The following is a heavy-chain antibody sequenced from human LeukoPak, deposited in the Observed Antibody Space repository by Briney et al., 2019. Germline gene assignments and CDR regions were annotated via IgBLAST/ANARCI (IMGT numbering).Heavy chain of an antibody. D-gene: IGHD2-2*02. CDR1: GGSISSYY. CDR3: ARDRYCSSTSCYSVLLDV. CDR2: IYTSGST. J-gene: IGHJ6*04. V-gene: IGHV4-4*07. Sequence: SETLSLTCTVSGGSISSYYWSWIRQPAGKGLEWIGRIYTSGSTNYNPSLKSRVTMSVDTSKNQFSLKLSSVTAADTAVYYCARDRYCSSTSCYSVLLDVWGKGTTVTVSS.